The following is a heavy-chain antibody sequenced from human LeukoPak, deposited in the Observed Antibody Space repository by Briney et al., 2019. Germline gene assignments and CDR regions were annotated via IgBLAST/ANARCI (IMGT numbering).Heavy chain of an antibody. J-gene: IGHJ4*02. CDR2: ISGSGGST. CDR3: ARDDGTAAGGD. D-gene: IGHD6-13*01. V-gene: IGHV3-23*01. CDR1: GFTFSSYG. Sequence: EPGGTLRLSCAASGFTFSSYGMSWVRQAPGKGLEWVSAISGSGGSTYYADSVKGRFTISRDNSKNTLYLQMNSLTAEDTAVYYCARDDGTAAGGDWGQGTLVTVSS.